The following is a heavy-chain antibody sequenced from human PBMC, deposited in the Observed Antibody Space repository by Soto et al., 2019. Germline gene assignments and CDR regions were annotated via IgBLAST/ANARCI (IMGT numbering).Heavy chain of an antibody. D-gene: IGHD2-15*01. Sequence: PSETLSLTCAVYGGSFSGYYWSWIRQPPGKGLEWIGEINHSGSTNYNPSLKSRVTISVDTSKNQFSLKLSSVTAADTAVYYCARGDATVVTEYYFDYWGQGTLVTVSS. CDR1: GGSFSGYY. J-gene: IGHJ4*02. CDR3: ARGDATVVTEYYFDY. CDR2: INHSGST. V-gene: IGHV4-34*01.